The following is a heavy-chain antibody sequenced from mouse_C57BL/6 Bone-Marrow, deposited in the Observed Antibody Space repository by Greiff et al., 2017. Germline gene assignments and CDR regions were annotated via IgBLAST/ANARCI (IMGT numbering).Heavy chain of an antibody. Sequence: EVKLMESGGGLVKPGGSLKLSCAASGFTFSSYTMSWVRQTPEKRLEWVATISGGGGNTYYPDSVKGRFTISRDNAKNTLYLQMSSLRSEDTALYYCARRGFPYYAMDYWGQGTSGTVSS. V-gene: IGHV5-9*01. CDR3: ARRGFPYYAMDY. CDR2: ISGGGGNT. J-gene: IGHJ4*01. CDR1: GFTFSSYT.